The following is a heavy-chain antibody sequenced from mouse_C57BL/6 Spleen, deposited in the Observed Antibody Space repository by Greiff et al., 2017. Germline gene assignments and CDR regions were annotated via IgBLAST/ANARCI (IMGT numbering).Heavy chain of an antibody. V-gene: IGHV2-3*01. D-gene: IGHD1-1*01. CDR1: GFSLTSYG. Sequence: VMLVESGPGLVAPSQSLSITCTVSGFSLTSYGVSWVRQPPGKGLEWLGVIWGDGSTNYHSALISRLSISKDNSKGQVFLKLNSLQTDDTATYYCALITTVVATVPMDYWGQGTSVTVSS. CDR3: ALITTVVATVPMDY. J-gene: IGHJ4*01. CDR2: IWGDGST.